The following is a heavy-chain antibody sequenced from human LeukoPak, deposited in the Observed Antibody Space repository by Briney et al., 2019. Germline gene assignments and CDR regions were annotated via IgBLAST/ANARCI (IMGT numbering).Heavy chain of an antibody. CDR3: ARGGQSADNWFDP. V-gene: IGHV3-48*02. J-gene: IGHJ5*02. CDR1: GFTFNIYG. CDR2: IGGSGVAT. D-gene: IGHD3-3*01. Sequence: GGSLRLSCAASGFTFNIYGMSWVRQAPGKGLEWVAYIGGSGVATYYTDFVRGRFTISRDNARNSLYLQMNSLRDEDTAIYYCARGGQSADNWFDPWGQGILVTVSS.